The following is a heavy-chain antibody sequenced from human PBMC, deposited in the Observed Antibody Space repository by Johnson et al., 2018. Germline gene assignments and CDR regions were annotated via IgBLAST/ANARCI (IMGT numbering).Heavy chain of an antibody. J-gene: IGHJ1*01. CDR3: ARGPATVVTPEYFQH. CDR1: GFTVSSNY. V-gene: IGHV3-66*02. CDR2: IYSGGST. Sequence: EVQLVESGGGLVQPGGSLRLSCAASGFTVSSNYMSWVRQAPGKGLEWVSVIYSGGSTYYADSVKGRFTISRDNSKNTLYLQMKSLRAEDTAGYYCARGPATVVTPEYFQHGGQGTLVTVSS. D-gene: IGHD4-23*01.